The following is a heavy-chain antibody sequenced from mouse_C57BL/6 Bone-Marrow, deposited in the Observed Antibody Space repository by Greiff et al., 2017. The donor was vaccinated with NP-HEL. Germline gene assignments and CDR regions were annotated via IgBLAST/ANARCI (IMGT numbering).Heavy chain of an antibody. D-gene: IGHD3-3*01. V-gene: IGHV5-9-1*02. CDR3: TRGARVIEAMDY. Sequence: EVQLVESGEGLVKPGGSLKLSCAASGFTFSSYAMSWVRQTPEKRLEWVAYISSGGDYIYYADTVKGRFTISRDNARNTLYLQMSSLKSEDTAMYYCTRGARVIEAMDYWGQGTSVTVSS. CDR1: GFTFSSYA. J-gene: IGHJ4*01. CDR2: ISSGGDYI.